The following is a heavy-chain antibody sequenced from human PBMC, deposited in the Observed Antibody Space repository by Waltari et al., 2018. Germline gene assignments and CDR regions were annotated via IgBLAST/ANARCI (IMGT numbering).Heavy chain of an antibody. J-gene: IGHJ4*02. D-gene: IGHD2-21*01. CDR3: AKDSYLHGTPGY. Sequence: EVQLLESGGGLVQPGGSLRLSCAASGFTVSSYAMSWVRQAPGKGLEWVSAISGSGGSTYYADSVKGRFTISRDNSKNTLYLQMNSLRAEDTAVYYCAKDSYLHGTPGYWGQGTLVTVSS. V-gene: IGHV3-23*01. CDR1: GFTVSSYA. CDR2: ISGSGGST.